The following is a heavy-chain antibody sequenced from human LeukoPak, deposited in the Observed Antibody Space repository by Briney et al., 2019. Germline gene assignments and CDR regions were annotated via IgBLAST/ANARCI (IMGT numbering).Heavy chain of an antibody. D-gene: IGHD3-16*01. CDR2: INHSGNT. J-gene: IGHJ5*02. CDR3: ARGGLLLGWFDP. Sequence: PSDTLSLTCAVYGGSHSGYYWSWIRQPPGKGLEWMGEINHSGNTNYNPSLKGRVTISVDTSKNQFSLKLSSVTAADTAVYYWARGGLLLGWFDPCGQGTLVTVSS. CDR1: GGSHSGYY. V-gene: IGHV4-34*01.